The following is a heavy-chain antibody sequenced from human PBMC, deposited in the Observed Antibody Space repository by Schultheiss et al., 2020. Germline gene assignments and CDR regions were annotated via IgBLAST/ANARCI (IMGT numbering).Heavy chain of an antibody. V-gene: IGHV3-33*01. J-gene: IGHJ6*03. Sequence: GGSLRLSCAASGFTFSSYGMHWVRQAPGKGLEWVAVIWYDGSNKYYADSVKGRITISRDNDKNSLYLQMNSLRAEDTAVYYCARAWYYYDSSGYYREERYYYYYMDVWGQGTLVTVSS. CDR1: GFTFSSYG. CDR3: ARAWYYYDSSGYYREERYYYYYMDV. CDR2: IWYDGSNK. D-gene: IGHD3-22*01.